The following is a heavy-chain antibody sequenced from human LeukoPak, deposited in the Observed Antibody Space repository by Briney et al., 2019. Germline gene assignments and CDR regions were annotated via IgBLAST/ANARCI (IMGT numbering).Heavy chain of an antibody. D-gene: IGHD5-12*01. J-gene: IGHJ4*02. Sequence: SETLSLTCAVYGGSFSGYYWSWTRQPPGKGLEWIGEINHSGSTNYNPSLKSRVTISVVTSKNQFSLKLNSVTAADTAVYYCAREPASGYDLGYFDYWGQGTLVTVSS. CDR2: INHSGST. CDR3: AREPASGYDLGYFDY. V-gene: IGHV4-34*01. CDR1: GGSFSGYY.